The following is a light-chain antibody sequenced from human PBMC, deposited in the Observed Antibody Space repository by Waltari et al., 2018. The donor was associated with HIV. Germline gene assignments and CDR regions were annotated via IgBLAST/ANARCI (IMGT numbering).Light chain of an antibody. Sequence: EIVMTQSPATLSVSPGERATLSCRASQSVSSNLAWYQQIPGQAPRLLIYDASTRATGSPASFSGSGSGTEFTLTISSLQSADFAIYYCQHYNDWPITFGQGTRLEIK. CDR3: QHYNDWPIT. CDR1: QSVSSN. J-gene: IGKJ5*01. V-gene: IGKV3-15*01. CDR2: DAS.